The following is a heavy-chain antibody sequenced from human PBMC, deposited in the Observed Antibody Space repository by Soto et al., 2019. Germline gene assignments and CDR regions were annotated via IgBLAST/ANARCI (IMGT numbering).Heavy chain of an antibody. V-gene: IGHV1-69*01. J-gene: IGHJ6*02. Sequence: QVQLVQSGAEVKKPGSSVKVSYKASGGTFSSYAISWVRQAPGQGLEWMGGIIPISDTTNYAQKFQGRVTSTADESTSTAYMELSSLRSEDTAVYYCARTQGSSTSLEIYYYYYYGMDVWGQGTTVTVSS. CDR1: GGTFSSYA. CDR2: IIPISDTT. D-gene: IGHD2-2*01. CDR3: ARTQGSSTSLEIYYYYYYGMDV.